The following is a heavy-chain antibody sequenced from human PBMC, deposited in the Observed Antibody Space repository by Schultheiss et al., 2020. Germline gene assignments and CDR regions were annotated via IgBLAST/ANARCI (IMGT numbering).Heavy chain of an antibody. Sequence: ASVKVSCKASGYTFTSYVISWVRQAPGQGLEWMGWISAYNGNTNYAQKLQGRVTMTTDTSTSTAYMELRSLRSDDTAVYYCASARASIAAAGTTRYGMDVWGQGTPVTVSS. J-gene: IGHJ6*02. CDR1: GYTFTSYV. CDR2: ISAYNGNT. D-gene: IGHD6-13*01. V-gene: IGHV1-18*01. CDR3: ASARASIAAAGTTRYGMDV.